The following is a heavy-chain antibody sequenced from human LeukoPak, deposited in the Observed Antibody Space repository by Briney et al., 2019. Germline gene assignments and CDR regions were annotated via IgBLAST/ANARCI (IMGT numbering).Heavy chain of an antibody. D-gene: IGHD4-17*01. CDR1: GFTFSGSA. CDR2: IRSKANSYAT. V-gene: IGHV3-73*01. Sequence: GGSLKLSCAASGFTFSGSAMHWVRQASGKGLEWVGRIRSKANSYATAYAASVKGRFTISRDDSKNTAYLQMNSLKTEDTAVYYCTNYGDSEDWGQGTLVTVSS. CDR3: TNYGDSED. J-gene: IGHJ4*02.